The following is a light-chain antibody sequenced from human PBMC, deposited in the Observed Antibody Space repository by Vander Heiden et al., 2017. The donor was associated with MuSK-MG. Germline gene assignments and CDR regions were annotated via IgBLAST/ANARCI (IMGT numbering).Light chain of an antibody. CDR3: QSYDSSRSWV. CDR1: SSNIGAGYD. J-gene: IGLJ3*02. Sequence: QSVLTPPPSVSGAAGQRVTISCTGSSSNIGAGYDVHWYQQLPGTAPKLLIYGNSNRPSGVPDRFSGSKSGTSASLAITGLQAEDEADYYCQSYDSSRSWVFGGGTKLTVL. CDR2: GNS. V-gene: IGLV1-40*01.